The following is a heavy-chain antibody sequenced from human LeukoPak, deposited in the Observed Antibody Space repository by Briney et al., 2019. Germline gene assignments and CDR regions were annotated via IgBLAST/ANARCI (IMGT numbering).Heavy chain of an antibody. CDR3: ERDGLSKGVAGTFDY. D-gene: IGHD6-19*01. Sequence: ASVKVSCKASGYTFTSYGISWVRQAPGQGLEWMGCISAYNGNTNYAQNLQGRVTMTTDTSTSTAYMELRRLRSEDTAVYYCERDGLSKGVAGTFDYWGQGTLVTVSS. CDR1: GYTFTSYG. J-gene: IGHJ4*02. CDR2: ISAYNGNT. V-gene: IGHV1-18*01.